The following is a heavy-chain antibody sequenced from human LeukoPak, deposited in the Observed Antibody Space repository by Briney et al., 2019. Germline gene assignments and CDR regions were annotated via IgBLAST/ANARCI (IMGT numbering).Heavy chain of an antibody. CDR3: ARGGYCSSRGCFTIDY. V-gene: IGHV1-2*02. CDR2: INPNSGDT. Sequence: GASVKVSCKASGYTFSGYYLHWVRQAPGQGLEWMGWINPNSGDTNYAQKFQGTVTMTRDTSISTAYMELSRLRSDDTAVYYCARGGYCSSRGCFTIDYWDQGTLVTVSS. D-gene: IGHD2-2*01. CDR1: GYTFSGYY. J-gene: IGHJ4*02.